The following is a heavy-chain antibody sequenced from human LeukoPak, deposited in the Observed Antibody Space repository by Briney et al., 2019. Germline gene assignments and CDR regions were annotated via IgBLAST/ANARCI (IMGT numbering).Heavy chain of an antibody. CDR1: GFTFSSYA. D-gene: IGHD6-13*01. CDR2: ISGSGGST. Sequence: GGSLRLSCAASGFTFSSYAMSWVRQAPGKGLEWVSAISGSGGSTYYADSVKGRFTISRDNSKNTLYLQMNSLRAEDTAVYYCAKDRRITGAAGYNWFDPWGQGTLVTVSS. V-gene: IGHV3-23*01. CDR3: AKDRRITGAAGYNWFDP. J-gene: IGHJ5*02.